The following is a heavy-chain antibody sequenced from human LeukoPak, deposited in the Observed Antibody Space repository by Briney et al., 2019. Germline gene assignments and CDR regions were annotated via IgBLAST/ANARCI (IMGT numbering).Heavy chain of an antibody. CDR1: GGSFSGYY. Sequence: SETLSLTCAVYGGSFSGYYWNWVRQPPGKGLEWLGEINHSGSTNYNPSLKSRVTISEDTSKSQFSLKLSSVTAADTAVYYCARDYYGGNSDWGQGTLVTVSS. CDR3: ARDYYGGNSD. J-gene: IGHJ4*02. CDR2: INHSGST. D-gene: IGHD4-23*01. V-gene: IGHV4-34*01.